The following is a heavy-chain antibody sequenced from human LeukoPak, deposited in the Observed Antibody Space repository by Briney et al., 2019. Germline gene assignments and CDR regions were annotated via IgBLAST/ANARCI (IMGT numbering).Heavy chain of an antibody. CDR3: ARLPDVYNQLPTGY. CDR2: IYYTGST. CDR1: GGSISSSSYY. J-gene: IGHJ4*02. V-gene: IGHV4-39*01. D-gene: IGHD5-24*01. Sequence: QPSETLSLTCTVSGGSISSSSYYWGWIRQPPGKGLEWIGTIYYTGSTYYHPSLKSRVTISVDTSKNQFSLKLTSVTAADTAVYYCARLPDVYNQLPTGYWGQGTLVTVSS.